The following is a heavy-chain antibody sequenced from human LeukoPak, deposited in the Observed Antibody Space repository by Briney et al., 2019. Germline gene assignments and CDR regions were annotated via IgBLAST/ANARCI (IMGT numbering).Heavy chain of an antibody. CDR1: GFIFSSYT. CDR3: AASRYSSGSTLDY. V-gene: IGHV3-23*01. D-gene: IGHD6-19*01. CDR2: ISGSGGSP. Sequence: GGSLRLSCAASGFIFSSYTMHWVRQAPGKGLEWVSVISGSGGSPSYADSVKGRFTISRDNSKNTLYLQMNSLRAEDTAVYYCAASRYSSGSTLDYWGQGTLVTVSS. J-gene: IGHJ4*02.